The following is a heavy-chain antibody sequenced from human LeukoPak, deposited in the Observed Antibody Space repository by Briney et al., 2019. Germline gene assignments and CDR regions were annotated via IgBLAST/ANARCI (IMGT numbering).Heavy chain of an antibody. CDR1: GYTFTGYY. Sequence: ASVKVSCKASGYTFTGYYMHWVRQAPGQGLEWMGWINPNSGGTNYAQKFQGRVTITRDTSISTAYMELSRLRSDDTAVYYCAKTFGELLSRLGLYFDYWGQGTLVTVSS. J-gene: IGHJ4*02. V-gene: IGHV1-2*02. CDR3: AKTFGELLSRLGLYFDY. D-gene: IGHD3-10*01. CDR2: INPNSGGT.